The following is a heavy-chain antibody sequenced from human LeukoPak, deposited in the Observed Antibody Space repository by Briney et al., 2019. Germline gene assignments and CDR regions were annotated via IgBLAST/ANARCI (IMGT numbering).Heavy chain of an antibody. CDR1: GGSFSGYY. V-gene: IGHV4-34*01. CDR2: INHSGST. J-gene: IGHJ6*03. D-gene: IGHD3-10*01. CDR3: ARHYGSGDYYYYYYMDV. Sequence: SETLSLTCAVYGGSFSGYYWSWIRQPPGKGLEWIGEINHSGSTNYNPSLKSRVTISVDTSKNQFSLKLSSVTAADTAVYYCARHYGSGDYYYYYYMDVWGKGTTVTISS.